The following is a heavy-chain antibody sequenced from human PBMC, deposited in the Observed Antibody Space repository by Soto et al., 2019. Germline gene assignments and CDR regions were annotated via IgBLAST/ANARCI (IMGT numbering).Heavy chain of an antibody. V-gene: IGHV4-4*02. Sequence: PSETLSLTCTASGGSISSSNWWSGVRQPPGKGVEWIGEIYHSGSTNYTPSLKSRVTISVDKSKNQFSLKLSSVTAADTAVYYCASKYNWDYIGGWFDPWGQGTLVTVSS. CDR2: IYHSGST. CDR3: ASKYNWDYIGGWFDP. J-gene: IGHJ5*02. CDR1: GGSISSSNW. D-gene: IGHD1-7*01.